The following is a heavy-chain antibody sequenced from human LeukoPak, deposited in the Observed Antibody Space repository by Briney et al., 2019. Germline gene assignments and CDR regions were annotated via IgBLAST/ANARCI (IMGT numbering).Heavy chain of an antibody. CDR2: IYYSGST. D-gene: IGHD5-12*01. CDR3: ARRDIVATIST. Sequence: SQTLSLTCTVPGGSLSSGGYYWSWIRQHPGKGLEWIGYIYYSGSTYYNPSLKSRLTISVDMPKNQFSLRLSSVTAADTAVYYCARRDIVATISTWGQGTLVTVSS. J-gene: IGHJ4*02. V-gene: IGHV4-31*03. CDR1: GGSLSSGGYY.